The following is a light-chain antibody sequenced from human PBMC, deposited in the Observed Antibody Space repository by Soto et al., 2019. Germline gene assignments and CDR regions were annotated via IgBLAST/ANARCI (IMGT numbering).Light chain of an antibody. CDR3: QQYSSSQGWT. CDR1: QSVRTTY. Sequence: LVLTQSPGTLSWSPGKRSTLSFSASQSVRTTYLAWYQQKPGQAPRLLIYNASNRTTGIPDRFSGSGSGTDFTLTINRLEPADFAIYFCQQYSSSQGWTFGQGTKVDIK. CDR2: NAS. J-gene: IGKJ1*01. V-gene: IGKV3-20*01.